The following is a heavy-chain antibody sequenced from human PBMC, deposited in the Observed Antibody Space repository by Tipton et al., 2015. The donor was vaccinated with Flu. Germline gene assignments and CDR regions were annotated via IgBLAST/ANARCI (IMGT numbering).Heavy chain of an antibody. CDR2: IYYIGST. CDR1: GDSMRSDYF. Sequence: TLSLTCTVSGDSMRSDYFWSWIRQHPGKGLEWIGHIYYIGSTNYNPSLKSRVTISMDTSKNQFSLKLSSMTAADTAVYYCARMEWTVTTPRYFDLWGRGTLVTVSS. J-gene: IGHJ2*01. CDR3: ARMEWTVTTPRYFDL. D-gene: IGHD4-17*01. V-gene: IGHV4-31*03.